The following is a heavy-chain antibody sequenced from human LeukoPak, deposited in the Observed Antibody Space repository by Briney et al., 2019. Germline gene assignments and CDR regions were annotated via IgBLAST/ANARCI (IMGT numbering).Heavy chain of an antibody. CDR1: GFTFSTYS. CDR2: IGGSGGTT. J-gene: IGHJ4*02. V-gene: IGHV3-23*01. CDR3: AKARSSNWSFDY. Sequence: GGSLRLSCAASGFTFSTYSMNWVRQAPGKGLEWVLDIGGSGGTTYYADSVKGRFTISRDNSKNTLYLQMNSLRAEDTAVYYCAKARSSNWSFDYWGQGTLVTVSS. D-gene: IGHD6-13*01.